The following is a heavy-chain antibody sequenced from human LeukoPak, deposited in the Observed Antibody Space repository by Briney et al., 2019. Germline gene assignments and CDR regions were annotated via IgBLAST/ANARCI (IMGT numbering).Heavy chain of an antibody. CDR3: ARGRGTDY. D-gene: IGHD3-16*01. CDR2: INHSGST. J-gene: IGHJ4*02. CDR1: GGSFSGYY. V-gene: IGHV4-34*01. Sequence: SETLSLTCAVYGGSFSGYYWSWIRQPPGKGLEWIGEINHSGSTNYNPSLKSRVTISVDTSKNQFSLKLSSVAAADTAVYYCARGRGTDYWGQGTLVTVSS.